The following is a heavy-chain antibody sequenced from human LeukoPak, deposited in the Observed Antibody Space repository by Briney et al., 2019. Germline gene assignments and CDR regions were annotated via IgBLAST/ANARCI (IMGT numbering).Heavy chain of an antibody. Sequence: QPGGSLRLSCAASGFTVSGHYMSWVRQAPGKGLEWLASIKRDGSEKHYVDSVQGRFTISRDNAKNSVYLEMINLRAEDTAVYYCAKQQIYFDSSGYPHDSLDTWGQGTMVTVSS. J-gene: IGHJ3*02. V-gene: IGHV3-7*01. CDR3: AKQQIYFDSSGYPHDSLDT. CDR1: GFTVSGHY. D-gene: IGHD3-22*01. CDR2: IKRDGSEK.